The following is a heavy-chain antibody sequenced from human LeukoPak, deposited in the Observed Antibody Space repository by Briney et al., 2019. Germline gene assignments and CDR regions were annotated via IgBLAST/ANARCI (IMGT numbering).Heavy chain of an antibody. V-gene: IGHV3-48*04. CDR3: ARGPMVRGVIPRSHYYYYYYMDV. CDR2: ISSSGSTI. Sequence: PGGSLRLSCAASGFTFSSYGMSWVRQAPGKGLEWVSYISSSGSTIYYADSVKGRFTISRDNAKNSLYLQMNSLRAEDTAVYYCARGPMVRGVIPRSHYYYYYYMDVWAKGPRSPSP. J-gene: IGHJ6*03. D-gene: IGHD3-10*01. CDR1: GFTFSSYG.